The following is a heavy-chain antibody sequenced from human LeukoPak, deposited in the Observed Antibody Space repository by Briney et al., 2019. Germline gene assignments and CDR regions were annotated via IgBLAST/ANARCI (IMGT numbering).Heavy chain of an antibody. CDR2: ISDDGRST. CDR1: GFTFSSYG. V-gene: IGHV3-23*01. Sequence: GGSLRLSCAASGFTFSSYGMSWVRQAPGKGLEWVSSISDDGRSTYYADLVKGRFTISKDNSKNTMYLQMNNLRVEDTAIYYCAKRVPYTSSSVYFDYWGQGTLVTVSS. D-gene: IGHD6-6*01. J-gene: IGHJ4*02. CDR3: AKRVPYTSSSVYFDY.